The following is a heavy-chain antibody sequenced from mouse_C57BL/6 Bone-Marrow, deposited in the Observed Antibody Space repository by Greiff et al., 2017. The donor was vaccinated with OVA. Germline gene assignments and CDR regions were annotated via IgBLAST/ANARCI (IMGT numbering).Heavy chain of an antibody. CDR1: GYTFTSYW. CDR2: INPSSSYT. CDR3: ARWYYAMDY. Sequence: QVHVKQSGAELAKPGASVKLSCKASGYTFTSYWMHWVKQRPGQGLEWIGYINPSSSYTKYNQKFKDKATLTADKSSSTAYMQLSSLTYEDSAVYYCARWYYAMDYWGQGTSVTVSS. V-gene: IGHV1-7*01. J-gene: IGHJ4*01.